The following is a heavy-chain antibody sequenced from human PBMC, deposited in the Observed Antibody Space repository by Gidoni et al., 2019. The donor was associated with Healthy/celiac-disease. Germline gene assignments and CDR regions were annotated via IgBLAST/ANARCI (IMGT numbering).Heavy chain of an antibody. CDR2: IYYSGST. CDR3: ARLSSSSSGDWFDP. CDR1: GRSISSYY. V-gene: IGHV4-59*08. J-gene: IGHJ5*02. Sequence: QVQLQESGPGLVKPSETLSLTCTVSGRSISSYYWSWIRQTPGKGLEWIGYIYYSGSTNYNPSLKSRVTISVDTSKNQFSLKLSYVTAADTAVYYCARLSSSSSGDWFDPWGQGTLVTVSS. D-gene: IGHD6-6*01.